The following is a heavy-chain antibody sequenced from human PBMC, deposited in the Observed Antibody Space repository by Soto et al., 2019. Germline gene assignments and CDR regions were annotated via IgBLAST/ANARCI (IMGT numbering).Heavy chain of an antibody. Sequence: EVQLVESGGGLVQPGGSLRLSCAASGLTFSSYVMSWVRQAPGKGLEWVSAISGSGSDTYYAVSVKGRFTISRDNSKNTLYLQMNSLRVEDTAVYYCARDAVEMATITDAFDIWGQGTMVTVSS. D-gene: IGHD5-12*01. CDR2: ISGSGSDT. CDR3: ARDAVEMATITDAFDI. J-gene: IGHJ3*02. CDR1: GLTFSSYV. V-gene: IGHV3-23*04.